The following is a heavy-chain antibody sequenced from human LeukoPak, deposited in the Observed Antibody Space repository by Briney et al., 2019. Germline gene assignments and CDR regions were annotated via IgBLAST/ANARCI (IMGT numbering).Heavy chain of an antibody. V-gene: IGHV1-69*01. CDR3: ARNQGGMENYLDY. CDR1: GGTFSSYA. J-gene: IGHJ4*02. Sequence: ASVKVSCKASGGTFSSYAISWVRQAPGQGLEWKGGIIPIFGTANYAQKFQGRVTITADESTSTAYMELSSLRSEDTAVYYCARNQGGMENYLDYWGQGTLVTVSS. CDR2: IIPIFGTA. D-gene: IGHD3-16*01.